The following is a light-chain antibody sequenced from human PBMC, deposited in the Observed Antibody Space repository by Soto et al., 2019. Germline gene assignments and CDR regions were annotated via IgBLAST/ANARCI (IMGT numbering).Light chain of an antibody. CDR2: AGS. CDR1: QSISSY. Sequence: DIKMTQSTASLCAAFGWRVTIACRASQSISSYLNWYQQKPGKAPKLLIYAGSSLQSGVPSRFSGSGSGTEFTLTISSLQPDDCATYYCQQYNSYQTFGQGTKVDIK. V-gene: IGKV1-39*01. J-gene: IGKJ1*01. CDR3: QQYNSYQT.